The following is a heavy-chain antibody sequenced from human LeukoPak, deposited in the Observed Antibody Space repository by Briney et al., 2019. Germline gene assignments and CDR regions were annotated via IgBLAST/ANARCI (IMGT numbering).Heavy chain of an antibody. CDR2: IIPIFGTA. Sequence: SVKVSCKASGGTFSSYAISWVRQAPGQGLEWMGGIIPIFGTANYAQKFQGRVTITADESTSTAYMELSSLRSEDTAVYYCARDGVGGYCSSTSCYKGPYFDYWGQGTLVTVSS. D-gene: IGHD2-2*02. V-gene: IGHV1-69*13. J-gene: IGHJ4*02. CDR1: GGTFSSYA. CDR3: ARDGVGGYCSSTSCYKGPYFDY.